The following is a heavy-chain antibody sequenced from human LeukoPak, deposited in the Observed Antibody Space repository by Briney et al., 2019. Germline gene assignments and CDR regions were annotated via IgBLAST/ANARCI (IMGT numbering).Heavy chain of an antibody. V-gene: IGHV4-59*01. CDR2: VYYSGSS. Sequence: SETLSLTCAVYGGSFSGYYWSWIRQSPGKGLEWIGYVYYSGSSNYNPSLKSRVTISVDTSKNHFSLKLTSVTAADTAVYYCARYGSAWAFDYWGQGALVTVSS. CDR1: GGSFSGYY. D-gene: IGHD1-26*01. CDR3: ARYGSAWAFDY. J-gene: IGHJ4*02.